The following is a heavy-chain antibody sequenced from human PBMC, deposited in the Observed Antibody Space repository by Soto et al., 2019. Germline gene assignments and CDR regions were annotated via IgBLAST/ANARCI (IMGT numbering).Heavy chain of an antibody. CDR3: VTLLWFGELTTGFDY. J-gene: IGHJ4*02. CDR1: GGTFSSYA. CDR2: IIPIFGTA. Sequence: QVQRVQSGAEVKKPGSSVKVSCKASGGTFSSYAISWVRQAPGQGLEWMGGIIPIFGTANYAQKFQGRVTITADKSTSTAYMELSRLRSEDTAVYYCVTLLWFGELTTGFDYWGQGTLVTVSS. V-gene: IGHV1-69*06. D-gene: IGHD3-10*01.